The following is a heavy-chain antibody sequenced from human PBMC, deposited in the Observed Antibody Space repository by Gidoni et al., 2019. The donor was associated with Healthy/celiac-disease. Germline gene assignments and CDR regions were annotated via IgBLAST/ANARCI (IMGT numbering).Heavy chain of an antibody. J-gene: IGHJ3*02. CDR2: ISGSGGST. V-gene: IGHV3-23*01. D-gene: IGHD3-22*01. CDR3: AKRMVDYYDSSGYYCDALDI. Sequence: EAQLLESGGGLVQPGGSLRLPCAASGSPFSSYAMSWVRHAPGKVLEWVSAISGSGGSTYYTDSVKGRFTISRDNSKNTLYRQMNSLRAEDTAVYYCAKRMVDYYDSSGYYCDALDIWGQGTMVSVSS. CDR1: GSPFSSYA.